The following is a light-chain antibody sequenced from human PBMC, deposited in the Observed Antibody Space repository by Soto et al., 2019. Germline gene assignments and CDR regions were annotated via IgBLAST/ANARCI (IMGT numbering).Light chain of an antibody. CDR1: ESINGW. CDR3: QQYSSYTLT. CDR2: DAS. Sequence: DIQMTQSPSTLSVSVGDRVTITCRASESINGWLAWYQQKPGKAPKILIYDASKLERGVPSRLSGSGSGAEFTLTISSLQPDDLATYYCQQYSSYTLTFGGGTKVDIK. V-gene: IGKV1-5*01. J-gene: IGKJ4*01.